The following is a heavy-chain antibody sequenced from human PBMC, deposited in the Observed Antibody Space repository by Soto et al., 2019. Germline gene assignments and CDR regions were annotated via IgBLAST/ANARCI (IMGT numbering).Heavy chain of an antibody. CDR2: ISSSRSYI. J-gene: IGHJ4*02. V-gene: IGHV3-21*01. Sequence: ESGGGLVKPGGSLRLSCAASGFTFSSYSMNWVRQAPGKGLEWVASISSSRSYIYYADSVKVRFTISRDNAKNSLYLQMNSLRAEDTAVYYCARDGGYDSPPFDYWGQGTLVTVSS. D-gene: IGHD5-12*01. CDR3: ARDGGYDSPPFDY. CDR1: GFTFSSYS.